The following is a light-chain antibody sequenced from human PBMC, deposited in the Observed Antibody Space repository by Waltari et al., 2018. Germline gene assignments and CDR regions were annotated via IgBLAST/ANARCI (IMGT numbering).Light chain of an antibody. Sequence: DIQMTQSPSSLSASVGDSVTITCRASQDISSLLVWYQQKPEKAPKSLIYAASTLQSGVPSRFSGSGSGTEFTLTITSLQAEDFATYYCQQYSRYPITFGQGTRLDIK. V-gene: IGKV1D-16*01. J-gene: IGKJ5*01. CDR1: QDISSL. CDR3: QQYSRYPIT. CDR2: AAS.